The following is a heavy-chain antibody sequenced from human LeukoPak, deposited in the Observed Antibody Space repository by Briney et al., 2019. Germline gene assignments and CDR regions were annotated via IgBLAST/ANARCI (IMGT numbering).Heavy chain of an antibody. D-gene: IGHD6-19*01. V-gene: IGHV3-21*01. CDR1: GFTFSSYS. CDR2: ISSSSSYI. CDR3: ARDSSGWSRRDWFDP. J-gene: IGHJ5*02. Sequence: GGSLRLSCAASGFTFSSYSMNWVRQAPGKGLEWVSSISSSSSYIYYADSVKGRFTISRDNAENSLYLQMNSLRAEDTAVYYCARDSSGWSRRDWFDPWGQGTLVTVSS.